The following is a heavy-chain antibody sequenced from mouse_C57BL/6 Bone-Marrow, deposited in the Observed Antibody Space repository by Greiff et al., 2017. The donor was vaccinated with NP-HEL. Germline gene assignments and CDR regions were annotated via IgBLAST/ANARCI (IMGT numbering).Heavy chain of an antibody. CDR3: ASITTVVGNAY. J-gene: IGHJ3*01. D-gene: IGHD1-1*01. CDR1: GYTFTSYW. CDR2: IDPSDSYT. V-gene: IGHV1-59*01. Sequence: QVQLKQPGAELVRPGTSVKLSCKASGYTFTSYWMHWVKQRPGQGLEWIGVIDPSDSYTNYNQKFKGKATLTVDTSSSTAYMQLSSLTSEDSAVYYCASITTVVGNAYWGQGTLVTVSA.